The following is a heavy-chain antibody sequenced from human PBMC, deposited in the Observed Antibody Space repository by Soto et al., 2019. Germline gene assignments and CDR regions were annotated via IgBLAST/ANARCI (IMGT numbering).Heavy chain of an antibody. CDR3: ARGAPDYYYYMDV. V-gene: IGHV3-64*01. Sequence: ESGGGLAQPGGSLRLSCAASGFTFSSYAMHWVRQAPGKGLEYVSAISSNGGSTYYANSVKGRFTISRDNSKNTLYLQMGSLRAEDMAVYYCARGAPDYYYYMDVWGKGTTVTVSS. J-gene: IGHJ6*03. CDR2: ISSNGGST. CDR1: GFTFSSYA.